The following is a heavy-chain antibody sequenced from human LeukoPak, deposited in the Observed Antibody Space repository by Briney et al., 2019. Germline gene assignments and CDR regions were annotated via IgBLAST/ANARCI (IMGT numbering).Heavy chain of an antibody. CDR2: INPNSGGT. J-gene: IGHJ4*02. CDR3: ARDQAIWFGESVFDY. Sequence: ASVKVSCKASRYTLTGYYMHWVRPAPGQGREWVGWINPNSGGTNYTQKLQGRVTMTRDTSISTAYMELSRLRSGDTAVYYCARDQAIWFGESVFDYWGQGTLVTVSS. CDR1: RYTLTGYY. V-gene: IGHV1-2*02. D-gene: IGHD3-10*01.